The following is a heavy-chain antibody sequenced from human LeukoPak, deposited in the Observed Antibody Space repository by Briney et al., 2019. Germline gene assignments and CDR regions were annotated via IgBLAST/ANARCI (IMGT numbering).Heavy chain of an antibody. CDR1: GFTFSSYD. CDR2: IGTAGDT. Sequence: GGSLRLSCAASGFTFSSYDMHWVRQATGKGLEWVSAIGTAGDTYYPDSVKGRFTISRDNSKNTLYLQMNSLRAEDTAVYYCAKNPTIAAAGTRFDYWGQGTLVTVSS. CDR3: AKNPTIAAAGTRFDY. J-gene: IGHJ4*02. D-gene: IGHD6-13*01. V-gene: IGHV3-13*01.